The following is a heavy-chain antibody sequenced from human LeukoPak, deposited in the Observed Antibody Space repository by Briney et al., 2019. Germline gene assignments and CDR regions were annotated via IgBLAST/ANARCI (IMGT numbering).Heavy chain of an antibody. V-gene: IGHV3-21*01. D-gene: IGHD2-15*01. CDR3: ARAPPTYCSGGSCYSGGVGYYYMDV. Sequence: GGSLRLSCAASGFTVSSNYMSWVRQAPGKGLEWVSSISSSSSYIYYADSVKGRFTISRDNAKNSLYLQMNSLRAEDTAVYYCARAPPTYCSGGSCYSGGVGYYYMDVWGKGTTVTVSS. CDR2: ISSSSSYI. J-gene: IGHJ6*03. CDR1: GFTVSSNY.